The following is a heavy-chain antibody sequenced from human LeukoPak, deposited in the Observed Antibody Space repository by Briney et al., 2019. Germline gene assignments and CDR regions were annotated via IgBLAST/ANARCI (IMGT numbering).Heavy chain of an antibody. CDR3: ASLSGDYGDF. J-gene: IGHJ4*02. CDR1: GGSISSSSYY. Sequence: SETLSLTCTVSGGSISSSSYYWGWIRQPPGKGLEWIGSIYYSGSTYYNPSLKSRVTISVDTSKNQFSLKLSSVTAADTAVYYCASLSGDYGDFWGQGTLVTVSS. V-gene: IGHV4-39*07. D-gene: IGHD4-17*01. CDR2: IYYSGST.